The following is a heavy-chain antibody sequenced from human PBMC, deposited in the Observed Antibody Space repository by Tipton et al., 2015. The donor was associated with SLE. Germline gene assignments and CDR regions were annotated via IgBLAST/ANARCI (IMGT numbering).Heavy chain of an antibody. V-gene: IGHV4-39*01. CDR3: ARLGSPARIGTRHDY. J-gene: IGHJ4*02. Sequence: TLSLTCTVSGGSISSSSYYWGWIRQPPGKGLEWIGSISYSGSTHYNPSLKSRVTISVDTSKNQFSLKLSSVTAADTAIYYCARLGSPARIGTRHDYWGQGTLVTVSS. D-gene: IGHD1-26*01. CDR2: ISYSGST. CDR1: GGSISSSSYY.